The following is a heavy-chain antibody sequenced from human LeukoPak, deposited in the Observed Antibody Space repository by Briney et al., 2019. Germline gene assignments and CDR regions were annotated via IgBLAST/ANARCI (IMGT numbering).Heavy chain of an antibody. J-gene: IGHJ4*02. V-gene: IGHV1-18*01. CDR3: ARGKKDYYDYDY. Sequence: VASVKVSCKASGYTFTSYDINWVRQAPGQGLEWMGWISAYTGNTNYAQNLQGRVTMTTDTSTNTAYMELRSLRSDDTAVYYCARGKKDYYDYDYWGQGTLVTVSS. D-gene: IGHD3-22*01. CDR2: ISAYTGNT. CDR1: GYTFTSYD.